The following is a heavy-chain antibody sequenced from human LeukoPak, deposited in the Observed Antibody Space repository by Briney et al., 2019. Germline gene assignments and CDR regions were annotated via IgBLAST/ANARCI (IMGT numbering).Heavy chain of an antibody. Sequence: GGSLRLSCAASGFTFSSYWMSWVRQAPGKGLEWVANIKEDGSEKYYVDSVKGRFTISRDNAKNTLYLQMNSLRAENTAVYYCARVDGGCRGSSDLFYPSGQGTMVSVSS. CDR2: IKEDGSEK. D-gene: IGHD6-13*01. CDR3: ARVDGGCRGSSDLFYP. V-gene: IGHV3-7*01. CDR1: GFTFSSYW. J-gene: IGHJ5*01.